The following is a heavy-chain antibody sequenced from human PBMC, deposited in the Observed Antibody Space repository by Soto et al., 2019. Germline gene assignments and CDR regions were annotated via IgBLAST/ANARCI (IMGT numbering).Heavy chain of an antibody. Sequence: QVQLQESGPGLVKPSQTLSLTCTVSGGSISSGDYYWSWIRQPPGKGLEWIGYIYYSGSTYYNPYLKSRVTISVDTSQNQFSLKLSSVTAADTAVYYCARNHDFWSGYYGPWGQGTLVTVSS. CDR2: IYYSGST. V-gene: IGHV4-30-4*01. CDR1: GGSISSGDYY. CDR3: ARNHDFWSGYYGP. D-gene: IGHD3-3*01. J-gene: IGHJ5*02.